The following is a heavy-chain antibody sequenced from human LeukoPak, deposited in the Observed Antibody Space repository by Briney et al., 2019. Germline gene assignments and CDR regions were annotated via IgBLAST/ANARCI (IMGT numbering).Heavy chain of an antibody. CDR3: AGGGFLIVYYKYNWFAP. CDR2: INHSGST. CDR1: GGSFSGYY. D-gene: IGHD3-9*01. Sequence: SETLSLTCAVYGGSFSGYYWSWIRQPPGKGLEWIGEINHSGSTNYNPSLKSRVTISVDTSKNQFSLKLSSVTAADTAVYYCAGGGFLIVYYKYNWFAPWGKGTLVTVSS. J-gene: IGHJ5*02. V-gene: IGHV4-34*01.